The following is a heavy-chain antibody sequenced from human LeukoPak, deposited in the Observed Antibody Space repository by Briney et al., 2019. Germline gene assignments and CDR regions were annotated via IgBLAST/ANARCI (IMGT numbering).Heavy chain of an antibody. D-gene: IGHD2-2*01. CDR1: GGTFSSYA. V-gene: IGHV1-69*13. CDR2: IIPIFGTA. Sequence: SVKVSCKASGGTFSSYAISWVRQAPGQGLEWMGGIIPIFGTANYAQKFQGRVTITADESTSTAYMELSSLRSEDTAVYYCAVALIVVVPAAKAPLYYYYGMDVWGKGTTVTVFS. CDR3: AVALIVVVPAAKAPLYYYYGMDV. J-gene: IGHJ6*04.